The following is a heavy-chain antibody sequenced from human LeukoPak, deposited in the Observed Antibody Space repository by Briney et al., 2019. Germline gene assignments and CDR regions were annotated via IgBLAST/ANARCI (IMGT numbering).Heavy chain of an antibody. V-gene: IGHV4-39*07. CDR1: GGSISSSSYY. D-gene: IGHD6-13*01. J-gene: IGHJ5*02. Sequence: PSETLSLTCTVSGGSISSSSYYWGWIRQPPGKGLEWIGSIYYSGSTYYNPSLKSRVTISVDTSKNQFSLKLSSVTAADTAVYYCARSPIAPVPPWFDPWGQGTLVTVSS. CDR3: ARSPIAPVPPWFDP. CDR2: IYYSGST.